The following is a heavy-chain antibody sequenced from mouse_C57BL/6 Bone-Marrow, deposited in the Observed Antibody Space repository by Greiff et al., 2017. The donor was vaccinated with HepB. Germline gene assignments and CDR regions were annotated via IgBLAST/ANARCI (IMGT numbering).Heavy chain of an antibody. J-gene: IGHJ4*01. D-gene: IGHD4-1*01. Sequence: QVQLQQSGAELVRPGASVKLSCKASGYTFTDYYINWVKQRPGQGLEWIARIYPGSGNTYYNEKFKGKATLTAEKSSSTAYMQLSSLTSEDSAVYFWARWGAGTMDYAMDYWGQGTSVTVSS. CDR3: ARWGAGTMDYAMDY. CDR1: GYTFTDYY. CDR2: IYPGSGNT. V-gene: IGHV1-76*01.